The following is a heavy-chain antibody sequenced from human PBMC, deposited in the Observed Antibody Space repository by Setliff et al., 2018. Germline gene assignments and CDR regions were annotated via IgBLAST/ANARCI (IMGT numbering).Heavy chain of an antibody. CDR3: CSGSYLFVY. V-gene: IGHV3-11*01. D-gene: IGHD1-26*01. CDR1: RFTFSAAW. J-gene: IGHJ4*02. CDR2: ISSSGSTI. Sequence: GGSLRLSCAASRFTFSAAWMTWLRLGPGKGLEWVSYISSSGSTIYYADSVKGRFTISRDNAKNSLYLQMNSLRAEDTAGYYCCSGSYLFVYWGQGSLVTVSS.